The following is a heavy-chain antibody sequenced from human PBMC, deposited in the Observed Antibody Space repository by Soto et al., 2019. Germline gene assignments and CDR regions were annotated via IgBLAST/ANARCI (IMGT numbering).Heavy chain of an antibody. V-gene: IGHV1-2*04. J-gene: IGHJ6*02. CDR1: GYTFTGYY. D-gene: IGHD2-15*01. Sequence: GASVKVSCKASGYTFTGYYMHWVRQAPGQGLEWMGWINPNSGGTNYAQKFQGWVTMTRDTSISTAYMELSRLRSDDTAVYYCASMYCSGGSFYTLAGYYGMDVWGQGTTLNVSS. CDR3: ASMYCSGGSFYTLAGYYGMDV. CDR2: INPNSGGT.